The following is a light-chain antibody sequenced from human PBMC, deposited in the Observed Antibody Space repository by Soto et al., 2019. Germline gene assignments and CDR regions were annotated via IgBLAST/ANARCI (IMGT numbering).Light chain of an antibody. J-gene: IGLJ1*01. CDR1: SSDVGGYSY. V-gene: IGLV2-11*01. Sequence: QSVLTQPRSVSGSPGQSVTISCTGTSSDVGGYSYVSWFQQHPGKAPKLMIYDVSKRPSGVPVRFSGSKSGNTASLTIFGLQAEDEADYYCCSFAGSYTLYVFGTGTKLTVL. CDR3: CSFAGSYTLYV. CDR2: DVS.